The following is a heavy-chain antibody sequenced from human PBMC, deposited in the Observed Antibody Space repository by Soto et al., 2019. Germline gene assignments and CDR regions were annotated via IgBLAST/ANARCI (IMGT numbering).Heavy chain of an antibody. Sequence: QVQLVQSGAEVKKPGASVKVSCKASGYTFTGYYMHWVRQAPGQGLEWMGWINPNSGGTNYAQKFQGWVTMTRDTSISTAYMELSRLRSDDTAVYYCARGGDTAQKIPRRYYYGMDVWGQGTTVTVSS. CDR3: ARGGDTAQKIPRRYYYGMDV. D-gene: IGHD5-18*01. J-gene: IGHJ6*02. CDR1: GYTFTGYY. V-gene: IGHV1-2*04. CDR2: INPNSGGT.